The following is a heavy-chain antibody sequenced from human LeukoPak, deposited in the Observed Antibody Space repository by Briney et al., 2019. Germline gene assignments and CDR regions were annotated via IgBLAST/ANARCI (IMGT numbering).Heavy chain of an antibody. CDR2: IYHSGSA. J-gene: IGHJ4*02. D-gene: IGHD3-22*01. V-gene: IGHV4-31*03. CDR1: GASISTGGYY. Sequence: SETLSLTCTVSGASISTGGYYWSWIRQHPGKGLEWIGYIYHSGSAYYNPSLNSRVTISVDTSKNRFSLRLSSVTAADTAVYYCARAARYDSSGYFFDHWGQGTLVTVSS. CDR3: ARAARYDSSGYFFDH.